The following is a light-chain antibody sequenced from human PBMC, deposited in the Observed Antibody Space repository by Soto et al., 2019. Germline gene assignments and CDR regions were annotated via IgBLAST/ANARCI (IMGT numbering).Light chain of an antibody. Sequence: QSALTQPASVSGSPGQSITISCTGTSSNAGSYNLVSWYQQHPGKAPKLMIYEVSKRPSGVSNRFSGSKSGNTASLTISGLQAEDEADYYCCSYAGSNTWMFGGGTKLTVL. CDR1: SSNAGSYNL. CDR2: EVS. CDR3: CSYAGSNTWM. V-gene: IGLV2-23*02. J-gene: IGLJ3*02.